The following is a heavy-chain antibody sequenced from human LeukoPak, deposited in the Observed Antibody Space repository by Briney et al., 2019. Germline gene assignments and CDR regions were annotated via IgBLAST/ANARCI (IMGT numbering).Heavy chain of an antibody. CDR1: GGSVSSGYFH. CDR3: ARDKGLGGKYYDYFYGMDA. D-gene: IGHD1-1*01. Sequence: SETLSLTCTVSGGSVSSGYFHWSWIRQAPGKGLEWIGHDGHTNYNPSLRSRVTISIDTSSNQFSLRLNSVTAADTAVYYCARDKGLGGKYYDYFYGMDAWGQGTTVTVSS. J-gene: IGHJ6*02. V-gene: IGHV4-61*01. CDR2: DGHT.